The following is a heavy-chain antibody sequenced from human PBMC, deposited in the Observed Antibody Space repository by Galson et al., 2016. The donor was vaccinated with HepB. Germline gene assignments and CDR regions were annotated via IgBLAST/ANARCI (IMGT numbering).Heavy chain of an antibody. D-gene: IGHD5-18*01. CDR2: INTKTDGGTT. V-gene: IGHV3-15*01. J-gene: IGHJ4*02. CDR1: GFTFSLYS. Sequence: SLRLSCAVSGFTFSLYSMNWVRQAPGKGLEWVGRINTKTDGGTTEYAAPVKGRLTISRDDSKNTVDLQMNSLKTEDTAVYYCTLYTYGRFDYWGQGTLVTVSS. CDR3: TLYTYGRFDY.